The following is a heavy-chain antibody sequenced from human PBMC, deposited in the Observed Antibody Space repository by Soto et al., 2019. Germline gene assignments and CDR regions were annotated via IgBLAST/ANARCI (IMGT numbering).Heavy chain of an antibody. J-gene: IGHJ5*02. V-gene: IGHV4-30-2*01. CDR2: IYHSGST. CDR3: AREYSSSFNWFDP. Sequence: SWIRQAPGKGLEWIGYIYHSGSTYYNPSLKSRVTISVDRSKNQFSLKLSSVTAADTAVYYCAREYSSSFNWFDPWGQGT. D-gene: IGHD6-13*01.